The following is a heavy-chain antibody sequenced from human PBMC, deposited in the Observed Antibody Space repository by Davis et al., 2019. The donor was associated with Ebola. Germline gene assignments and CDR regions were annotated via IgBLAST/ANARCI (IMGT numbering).Heavy chain of an antibody. V-gene: IGHV6-1*01. J-gene: IGHJ6*02. CDR3: ARVLNDFWSGHYYYYYGMDV. D-gene: IGHD3-3*01. CDR2: TYYRSKWYN. Sequence: MPSETLSLTCAISGDSVSSNSAAWNWIRQSPSRGLEWLGRTYYRSKWYNDYAVSVKSRITINPDTSKNQFSLQLNSVTPEDTAVYYCARVLNDFWSGHYYYYYGMDVWGQGTTVTVSS. CDR1: GDSVSSNSAA.